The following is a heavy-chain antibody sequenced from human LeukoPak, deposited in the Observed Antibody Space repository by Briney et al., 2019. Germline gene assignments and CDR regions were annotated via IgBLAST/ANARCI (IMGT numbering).Heavy chain of an antibody. J-gene: IGHJ4*02. CDR3: ARGTSTSSWYFPY. D-gene: IGHD6-13*01. CDR2: ISPYNGNT. CDR1: GYTFTSYG. V-gene: IGHV1-18*01. Sequence: ASVKVSCKASGYTFTSYGISWVRQAPGQGLEWMGWISPYNGNTNYEQKFQDRVTMTTDTSTSTGYMELRRLRSDDTAVYYCARGTSTSSWYFPYWGQGTLVTVSS.